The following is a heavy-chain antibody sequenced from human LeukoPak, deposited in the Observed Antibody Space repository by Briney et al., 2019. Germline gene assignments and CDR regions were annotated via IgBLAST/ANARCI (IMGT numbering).Heavy chain of an antibody. D-gene: IGHD6-19*01. CDR2: INHSGST. Sequence: SETLSLTCAVYGGSFRGYYWSWIRQPPGKGLEWIGEINHSGSTNYNPSLKSRVTISVDTSKNQFSLKLSSVTAADTAVYYCARHGRWGSGWYDYRGRGTLVTVSS. J-gene: IGHJ4*02. V-gene: IGHV4-34*01. CDR1: GGSFRGYY. CDR3: ARHGRWGSGWYDY.